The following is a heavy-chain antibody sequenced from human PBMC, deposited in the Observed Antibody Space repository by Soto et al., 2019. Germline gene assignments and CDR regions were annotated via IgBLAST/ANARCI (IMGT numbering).Heavy chain of an antibody. J-gene: IGHJ5*02. Sequence: GGSLRLSCAASGITFSSYDMSWVRQAPGKGLEWVSGISGSGGRAYYADSVKGRFTISRDNSKNMLFVQIDSLRAEDTAIYYCGAYCSRTHCYDWFDPWGQGTLVTVSS. D-gene: IGHD2-2*01. CDR3: GAYCSRTHCYDWFDP. CDR1: GITFSSYD. V-gene: IGHV3-23*01. CDR2: ISGSGGRA.